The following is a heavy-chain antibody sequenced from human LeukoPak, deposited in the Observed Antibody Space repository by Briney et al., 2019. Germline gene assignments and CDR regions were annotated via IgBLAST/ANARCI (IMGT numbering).Heavy chain of an antibody. V-gene: IGHV4-59*08. Sequence: SETLSLTCTVSGGSLSSYFWSWIRQPPGKGLEWIAYIYYTGSTNYNPSLKSRVTISLDTSKNQFSLKLSSVTAADTAVYYCASCSSRITIFGVVTPPGYWGQGTLVTVSS. CDR1: GGSLSSYF. D-gene: IGHD3-3*01. CDR3: ASCSSRITIFGVVTPPGY. CDR2: IYYTGST. J-gene: IGHJ4*02.